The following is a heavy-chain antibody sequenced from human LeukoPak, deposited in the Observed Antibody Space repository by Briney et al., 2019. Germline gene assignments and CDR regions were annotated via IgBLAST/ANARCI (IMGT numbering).Heavy chain of an antibody. CDR3: TRDLRYCTSTSCYDPYFDY. D-gene: IGHD2-2*01. V-gene: IGHV3-74*01. CDR2: INNEGSST. J-gene: IGHJ4*02. Sequence: PGGSLRLSRAASGFTFSSYWMHWVGQAPGKGLVWVSCINNEGSSTSYADSVKGRFTISRDNANNTLYLQMNSLRAEDTAVYYCTRDLRYCTSTSCYDPYFDYWGQGTLVTVSS. CDR1: GFTFSSYW.